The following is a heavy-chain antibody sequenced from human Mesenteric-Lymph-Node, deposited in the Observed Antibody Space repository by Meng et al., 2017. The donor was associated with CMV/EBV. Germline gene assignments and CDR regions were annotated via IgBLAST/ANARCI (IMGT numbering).Heavy chain of an antibody. Sequence: ASVKVSCKASGYTFTSYYMHWVRQAPGQGLKWMGIINPSGGSTSYAQKFQGRVTMTRDTSTSTVYMELRSLRSDDTAVYYCARDRGSIAARPSYYYGMDVWGQGTTVTVSS. CDR2: INPSGGST. CDR1: GYTFTSYY. D-gene: IGHD6-6*01. J-gene: IGHJ6*02. V-gene: IGHV1-46*01. CDR3: ARDRGSIAARPSYYYGMDV.